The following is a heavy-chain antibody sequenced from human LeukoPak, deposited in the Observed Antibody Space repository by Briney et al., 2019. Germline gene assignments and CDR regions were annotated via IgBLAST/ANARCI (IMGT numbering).Heavy chain of an antibody. Sequence: GGSLRLSCTASGFTFSSHWMTWVRQPPGKGLEWVANIKEDGSVKYYVDSVKGRFTISRDNTNNALYLQMNSLRADDTAAYFCARDSTWLLDYWGQGTLITVSS. CDR1: GFTFSSHW. CDR3: ARDSTWLLDY. D-gene: IGHD6-19*01. CDR2: IKEDGSVK. J-gene: IGHJ4*02. V-gene: IGHV3-7*03.